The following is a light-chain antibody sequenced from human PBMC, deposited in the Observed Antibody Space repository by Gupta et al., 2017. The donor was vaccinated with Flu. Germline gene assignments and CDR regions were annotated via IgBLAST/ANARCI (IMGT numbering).Light chain of an antibody. J-gene: IGKJ2*01. CDR1: QSVSSY. V-gene: IGKV3-11*01. CDR3: HELNTWPRT. Sequence: DIVFTQSPYTPSLSPGEISTLSFSPSQSVSSYLAWYQLKPSQAPRLLIYDASNRGTRIPARFQGRGFATEFVLAIRSREREKFAVYYCHELNTWPRTFGQGTXMDIK. CDR2: DAS.